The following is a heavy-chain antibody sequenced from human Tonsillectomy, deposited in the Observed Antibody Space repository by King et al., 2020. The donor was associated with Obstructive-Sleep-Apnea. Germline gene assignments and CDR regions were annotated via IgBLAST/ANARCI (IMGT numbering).Heavy chain of an antibody. CDR1: GDSVSSNSAA. D-gene: IGHD2-2*01. J-gene: IGHJ5*02. Sequence: QLQLQESGPGLVKPSQTLSLTCAISGDSVSSNSAAWHWIRQSPSRGLEWLGRTYYRSKWYNDYAVSVKSRITINPDTSKNQFSLQLNSVTPEDTAVYYCARVPAAMLTDWFDPWGQGTLVTVSS. V-gene: IGHV6-1*01. CDR2: TYYRSKWYN. CDR3: ARVPAAMLTDWFDP.